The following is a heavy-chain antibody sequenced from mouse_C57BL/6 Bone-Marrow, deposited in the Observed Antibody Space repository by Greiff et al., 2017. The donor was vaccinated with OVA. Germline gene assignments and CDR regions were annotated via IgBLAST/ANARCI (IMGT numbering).Heavy chain of an antibody. CDR2: FYPGSGSI. V-gene: IGHV1-62-2*01. D-gene: IGHD2-2*01. J-gene: IGHJ1*03. CDR3: ARHGIYYGCDGGWYFEV. CDR1: GYTFTEYT. Sequence: VQLQQSGAELVKPGASVKLSCKASGYTFTEYTIHWVKQRPGQGLEWIGWFYPGSGSIKYNEKFKDKATLTADKSSSTVYMELSRLTSEDSAVYFCARHGIYYGCDGGWYFEVWGTGTTVTVSS.